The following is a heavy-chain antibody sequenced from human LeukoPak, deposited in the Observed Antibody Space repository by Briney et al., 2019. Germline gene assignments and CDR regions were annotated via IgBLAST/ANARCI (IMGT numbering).Heavy chain of an antibody. J-gene: IGHJ5*02. CDR2: IDSSGSNI. CDR1: GFTFSSHE. D-gene: IGHD3-10*01. V-gene: IGHV3-48*03. CDR3: TRGITLVRKTWFDP. Sequence: GGSLRLSCAASGFTFSSHEMNWVRQAPGEGLERIAHIDSSGSNIDYADSVEGRFTISRDNAKNSLYLQMNSLRAEDTAVYYCTRGITLVRKTWFDPWGQGTLVTVSS.